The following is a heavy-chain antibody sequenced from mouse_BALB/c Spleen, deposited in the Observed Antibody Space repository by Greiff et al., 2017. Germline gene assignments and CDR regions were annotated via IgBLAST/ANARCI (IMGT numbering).Heavy chain of an antibody. CDR2: ISNLAYSI. Sequence: EVMLVESGGGLVQPGGSRKLSCAASGFTFSDYGMAWVRQAPGKGPEWVAFISNLAYSIYYADTVTGRFTISRENAKNTLYLEMSSLRSEDTAMYYCARNGEGGEAMDYWGQGPSATVAS. CDR1: GFTFSDYG. V-gene: IGHV5-15*02. CDR3: ARNGEGGEAMDY. J-gene: IGHJ4*01.